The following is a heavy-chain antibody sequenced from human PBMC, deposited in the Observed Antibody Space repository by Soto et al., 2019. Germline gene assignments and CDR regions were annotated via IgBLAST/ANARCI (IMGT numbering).Heavy chain of an antibody. CDR1: GFTFSSNA. J-gene: IGHJ4*02. CDR3: AKALGRDFSDFDS. CDR2: ISDSGGST. V-gene: IGHV3-23*01. Sequence: EVQLLESGGGLVQPGGSLRLSCEASGFTFSSNAMTWVRQAPGKGLEWVSAISDSGGSTYYADSVAGRFTISRDNSRNTLSLQMNSLRAEDTAIYYCAKALGRDFSDFDSWGQGTQVTVSS. D-gene: IGHD3-10*01.